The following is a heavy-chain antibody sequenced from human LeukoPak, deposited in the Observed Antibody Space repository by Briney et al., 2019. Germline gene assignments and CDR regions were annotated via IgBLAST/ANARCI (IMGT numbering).Heavy chain of an antibody. CDR1: GFTFNNYW. V-gene: IGHV3-7*04. J-gene: IGHJ4*02. CDR3: ARESFEY. Sequence: GGSLRLSCAASGFTFNNYWMNWSRQAPGKGLEWVANIKPDGSGKYYADSVKGRFTISRDNAKDSLYLQMNSLRGDDTAVYYCARESFEYWGQGVLVTVSS. CDR2: IKPDGSGK.